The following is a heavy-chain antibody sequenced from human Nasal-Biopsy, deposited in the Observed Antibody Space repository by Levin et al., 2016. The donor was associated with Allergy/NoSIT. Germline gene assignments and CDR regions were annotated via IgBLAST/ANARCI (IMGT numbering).Heavy chain of an antibody. CDR2: IYPGDSDT. J-gene: IGHJ4*02. CDR3: ARRAYGSLWYGSNLNERAXFFDR. V-gene: IGHV5-51*01. Sequence: GESLKISCQASGYRFSTYWIGWVRQLPGKGLEWMGIIYPGDSDTRYSPSFQGQVTISADKSIATVYLRWSSLQASDTAMYFCARRAYGSLWYGSNLNERAXFFDRWGQGTLVAVSS. D-gene: IGHD2-21*01. CDR1: GYRFSTYW.